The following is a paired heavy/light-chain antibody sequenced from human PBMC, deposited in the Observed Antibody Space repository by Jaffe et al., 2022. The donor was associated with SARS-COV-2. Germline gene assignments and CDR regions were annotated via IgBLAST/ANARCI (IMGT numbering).Heavy chain of an antibody. CDR2: INSDGISP. J-gene: IGHJ4*02. V-gene: IGHV3-74*01. D-gene: IGHD2-21*02. CDR1: GFTFSRYW. Sequence: EVQLVESGGGLVQPGGSLRLSCAASGFTFSRYWMHWVRQAPGKGLVWVSRINSDGISPNYVDSVEGRFTTSRDNARNTLYLDMNSLRAEDTAVYYCVREKSCHGGCYSYPFDYWGQGALVTVSS. CDR3: VREKSCHGGCYSYPFDY.
Light chain of an antibody. CDR1: QDISNS. CDR3: QHYGDLPPYP. CDR2: DAS. Sequence: DIQMTQSPSSLSASVGDRVTITCQATQDISNSLNWYQQKPGKAPKLLIYDASNLETGVPSRFSGSGSGTDFAFTISSLQPEDIATYYCQHYGDLPPYPFGQGTNLEIK. J-gene: IGKJ2*01. V-gene: IGKV1-33*01.